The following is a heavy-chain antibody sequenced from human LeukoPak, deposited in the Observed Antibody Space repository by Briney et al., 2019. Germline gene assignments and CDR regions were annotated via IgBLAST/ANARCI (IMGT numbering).Heavy chain of an antibody. V-gene: IGHV3-30-3*01. CDR1: GFTFSSYA. D-gene: IGHD1-1*01. Sequence: GGSLRLSCAASGFTFSSYAMHWVRQAPGKGLEWVAVISYDGSNKYYADSVKGRFTISRDNSKNTLYLQMNSLRAEDTAFYYCARTGTTFDYWGQGTLVTVSS. J-gene: IGHJ4*02. CDR2: ISYDGSNK. CDR3: ARTGTTFDY.